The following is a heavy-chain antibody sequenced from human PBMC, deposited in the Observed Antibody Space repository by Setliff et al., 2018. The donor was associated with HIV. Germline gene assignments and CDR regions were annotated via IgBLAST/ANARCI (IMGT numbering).Heavy chain of an antibody. CDR2: IYSSGST. Sequence: SETLSLTCTVSNVSINSYYWRWIRPPAGRALEWIGRIYSSGSTNYNPSLKSRVNMSIDTSKNQFSLKLSSVTSADTAVYFCARDPYCSGDGCFRYYQHWGRGTLVTVSS. CDR1: NVSINSYY. J-gene: IGHJ1*01. D-gene: IGHD2-15*01. V-gene: IGHV4-4*07. CDR3: ARDPYCSGDGCFRYYQH.